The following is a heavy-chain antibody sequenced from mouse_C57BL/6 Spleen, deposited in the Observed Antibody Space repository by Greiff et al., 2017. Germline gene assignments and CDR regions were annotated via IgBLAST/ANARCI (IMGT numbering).Heavy chain of an antibody. D-gene: IGHD1-1*01. V-gene: IGHV1-19*01. CDR1: GYTFTDYY. CDR3: ARRYYGSPPIDYAMDY. CDR2: INPYNGGT. J-gene: IGHJ4*01. Sequence: EVQLQESGPVLVKPGASVKMSCKASGYTFTDYYMNWVKQSHGKSLEWIGVINPYNGGTSYNQKFKGKATLTVDKSSSTAYMELNSLTSEDSAVYYCARRYYGSPPIDYAMDYWGQGTSVTVSS.